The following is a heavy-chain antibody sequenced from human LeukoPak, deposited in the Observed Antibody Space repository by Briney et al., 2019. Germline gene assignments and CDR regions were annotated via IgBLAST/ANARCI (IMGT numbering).Heavy chain of an antibody. CDR2: ISGSGGST. D-gene: IGHD3-9*01. V-gene: IGHV3-23*01. Sequence: PGASLRLSCAASGFTFSSYAMSWVRQAPGKGLEWVSAISGSGGSTYYADSVKGRFTISRDNAKNSLYLQMNSLRAEDTAVYYCAREHYDILTGYYSHGDFDYWGQGTLVTVSS. J-gene: IGHJ4*02. CDR3: AREHYDILTGYYSHGDFDY. CDR1: GFTFSSYA.